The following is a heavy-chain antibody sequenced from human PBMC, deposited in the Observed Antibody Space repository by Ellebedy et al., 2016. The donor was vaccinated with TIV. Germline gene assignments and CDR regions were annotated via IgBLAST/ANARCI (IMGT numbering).Heavy chain of an antibody. J-gene: IGHJ4*02. CDR2: INHSGST. CDR1: GGSFSGYY. V-gene: IGHV4-34*01. CDR3: ARDLVDGVGVDY. D-gene: IGHD3-3*01. Sequence: SETLSLXCAVYGGSFSGYYWSWIRQPPGKGLEWIGEINHSGSTNYNPSLKSRVTISVDTSKNQFSLKLSSVTAADTAVYYCARDLVDGVGVDYWGQGTLVTVSS.